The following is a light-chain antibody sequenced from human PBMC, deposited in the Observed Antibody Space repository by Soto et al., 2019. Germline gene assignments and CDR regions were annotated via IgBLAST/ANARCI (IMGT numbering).Light chain of an antibody. CDR3: QQYNSYLT. V-gene: IGKV1-5*03. CDR2: KAS. Sequence: DIQMTQSPSTLSASVGDRVTITCRASQSISSWLAWYQQKPGKAPKLLIYKASSLESGVPSRFSGSGSGTEFTLTISSLQHDDFANYYCQQYNSYLTFGGGTKVEIK. CDR1: QSISSW. J-gene: IGKJ4*01.